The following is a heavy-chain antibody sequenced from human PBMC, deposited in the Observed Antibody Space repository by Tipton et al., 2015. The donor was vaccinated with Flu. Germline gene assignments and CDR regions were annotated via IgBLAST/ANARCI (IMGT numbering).Heavy chain of an antibody. CDR3: ARALSGYYFYAFDI. CDR1: GYSISSGYY. D-gene: IGHD3-22*01. CDR2: IYHSGST. J-gene: IGHJ3*02. V-gene: IGHV4-38-2*02. Sequence: TLSLTCTVSGYSISSGYYWGWIRQPPGKGLEWIGSIYHSGSTYYNPSLKSRVTISVDTSTNQFSLKLSSVTAADTAVYYCARALSGYYFYAFDIWGQGTMVTVSS.